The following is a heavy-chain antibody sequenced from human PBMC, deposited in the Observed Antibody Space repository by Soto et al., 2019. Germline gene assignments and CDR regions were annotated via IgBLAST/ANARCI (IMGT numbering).Heavy chain of an antibody. D-gene: IGHD2-2*01. J-gene: IGHJ3*02. CDR3: ARVKECSNTSCYARDAFDI. CDR2: ISSGGSAI. Sequence: GGSLRLSCAASGFTFSDHYMSWIRQAPRKGLEWISYISSGGSAIYYADSVKGRYTISRDNAKNSLYLQMNSLRAEDTAVYYCARVKECSNTSCYARDAFDIWGQGTMVTVSS. V-gene: IGHV3-11*01. CDR1: GFTFSDHY.